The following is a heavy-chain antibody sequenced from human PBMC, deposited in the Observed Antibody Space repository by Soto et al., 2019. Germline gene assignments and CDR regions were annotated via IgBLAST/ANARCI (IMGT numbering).Heavy chain of an antibody. CDR3: ARDGGSHGPSYFDS. V-gene: IGHV3-33*01. CDR2: IWYDGSIK. J-gene: IGHJ4*02. D-gene: IGHD3-16*01. CDR1: GSTFSYYG. Sequence: VHLVESGGGVVQPGRSLRLSCAASGSTFSYYGMNWVRQAPGKGPEWVAVIWYDGSIKYYADSVKGRFSISRDNSKNTLYLNMNSLRTEDTAVYYCARDGGSHGPSYFDSWGQGSQVIVSS.